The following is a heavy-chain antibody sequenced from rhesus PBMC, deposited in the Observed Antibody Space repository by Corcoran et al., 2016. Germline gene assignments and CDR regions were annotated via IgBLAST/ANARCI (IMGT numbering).Heavy chain of an antibody. CDR3: AREYRNYEGYFDY. V-gene: IGHV3S18*01. D-gene: IGHD4-23*01. J-gene: IGHJ4*01. CDR2: ISYTGGST. CDR1: GFSFSEYY. Sequence: EVQLVASGGGLAKPGGSLRVSCAASGFSFSEYYMYWVRQAPGKELEWVSAISYTGGSTYYADPVEGRCTISRENAKNTLYLQMDSLRAEDTAVYYCAREYRNYEGYFDYWGQGVLVTVSS.